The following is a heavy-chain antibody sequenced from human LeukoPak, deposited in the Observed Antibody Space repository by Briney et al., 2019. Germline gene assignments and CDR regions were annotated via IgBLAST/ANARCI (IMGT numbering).Heavy chain of an antibody. CDR1: GYSISSGYY. Sequence: PSETLSLTCTVSGYSISSGYYWGWIRQPPGKGLEWIGSIYHSGSTYYSPSLKSRVTISVDTSKNQFSLKLSSLTAADTAVYYCAKNKRGLPRGPFDPGGQEPLVSVPA. CDR3: AKNKRGLPRGPFDP. V-gene: IGHV4-38-2*02. D-gene: IGHD1/OR15-1a*01. J-gene: IGHJ5*02. CDR2: IYHSGST.